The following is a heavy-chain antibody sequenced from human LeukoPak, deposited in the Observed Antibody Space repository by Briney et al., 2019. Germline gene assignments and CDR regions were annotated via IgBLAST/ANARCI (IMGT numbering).Heavy chain of an antibody. J-gene: IGHJ4*02. D-gene: IGHD1-26*01. Sequence: SETLSLTCTVSGVSISSGGYYWRWIRQHPGKGLEWIGYIYYSGSTYYNPSLKSRVTVSVDTSKNQFSLKLSSVTAADTAVYYCARVHTGSYEYYFDYWGQGTLVTVSS. V-gene: IGHV4-31*03. CDR1: GVSISSGGYY. CDR3: ARVHTGSYEYYFDY. CDR2: IYYSGST.